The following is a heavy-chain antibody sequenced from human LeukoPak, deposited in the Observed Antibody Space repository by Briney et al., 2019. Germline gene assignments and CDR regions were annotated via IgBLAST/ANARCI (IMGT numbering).Heavy chain of an antibody. J-gene: IGHJ4*02. V-gene: IGHV1-18*01. CDR2: ISPHTYAT. D-gene: IGHD2-8*01. CDR1: GYTFNNFV. Sequence: ASVKVSCKASGYTFNNFVISWGLQAPGQGLEWVGWISPHTYATRYAEKVPGRVSMNTDPSTPTVYLELRSLTSDDTAVYICARGQSMYYWGQGTPVTVSS. CDR3: ARGQSMYY.